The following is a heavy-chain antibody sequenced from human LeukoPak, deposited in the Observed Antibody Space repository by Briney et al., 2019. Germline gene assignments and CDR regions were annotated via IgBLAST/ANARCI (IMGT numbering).Heavy chain of an antibody. V-gene: IGHV3-23*01. CDR3: AKNGLRFLEWLSSSDY. Sequence: GGSLRLSCAASGFTFSSYAMSWVRQAPGKGLEWVSAISGSGGSTYYADSVKGRFTISRDNSKNTLYLQMNSLRAEDTAVYYCAKNGLRFLEWLSSSDYWGQGTLVTVSS. J-gene: IGHJ4*02. D-gene: IGHD3-3*01. CDR1: GFTFSSYA. CDR2: ISGSGGST.